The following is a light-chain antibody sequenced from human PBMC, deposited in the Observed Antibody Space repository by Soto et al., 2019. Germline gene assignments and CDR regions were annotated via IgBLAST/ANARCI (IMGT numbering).Light chain of an antibody. Sequence: QAVVTQPPSASGTPGQRVTISCSGSSSNIASNTVNWYQQLPGTAPKLLMYSNNQRPPGVPDRFSGSKSGTSASLAISGLQSEDEADYYCAAWDDSLNGPVFGGGTKLTVL. CDR3: AAWDDSLNGPV. CDR1: SSNIASNT. CDR2: SNN. J-gene: IGLJ2*01. V-gene: IGLV1-44*01.